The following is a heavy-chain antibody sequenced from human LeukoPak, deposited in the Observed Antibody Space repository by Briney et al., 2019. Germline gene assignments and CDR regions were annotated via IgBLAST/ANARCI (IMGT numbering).Heavy chain of an antibody. D-gene: IGHD3-22*01. J-gene: IGHJ4*02. Sequence: GESLKISCKGSGYSFTSYWISWVRQMPGKGLERMGRIDPSDSYTNYSPSFQGHVTISADKSISTAYLQWSSLKASDTAMYYCAIYDSSGYYYDYWGQGTLVTVSS. CDR2: IDPSDSYT. CDR3: AIYDSSGYYYDY. CDR1: GYSFTSYW. V-gene: IGHV5-10-1*01.